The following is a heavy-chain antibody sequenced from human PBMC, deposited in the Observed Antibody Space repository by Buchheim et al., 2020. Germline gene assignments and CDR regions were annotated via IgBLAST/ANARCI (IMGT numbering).Heavy chain of an antibody. CDR3: ARVGGLRFLEWLFHYFDY. Sequence: QVQLQQWGAGLLKPSETLSLTCAVYGGSFSGYYWSWIRQPPGKGLEWIGEINHSGSTNYNPSLKSRVTISVDTSKNKFSLKLSSVTAADTAVYYCARVGGLRFLEWLFHYFDYWGQGTL. V-gene: IGHV4-34*01. J-gene: IGHJ4*02. CDR2: INHSGST. D-gene: IGHD3-3*01. CDR1: GGSFSGYY.